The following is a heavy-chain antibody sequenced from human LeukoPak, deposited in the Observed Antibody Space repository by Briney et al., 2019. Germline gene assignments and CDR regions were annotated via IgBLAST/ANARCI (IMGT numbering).Heavy chain of an antibody. J-gene: IGHJ6*03. Sequence: PGGSLRLSCAASGFTFSSYGMHWVRQAPGKGLEWVAFIRYDGSNKYYADSVKGRFTISRDNSKNTLYLQMNSLRAEDTAVYYWAKVAYGDYADKDYMDVWGKGTTVTISS. CDR1: GFTFSSYG. CDR3: AKVAYGDYADKDYMDV. CDR2: IRYDGSNK. V-gene: IGHV3-30*02. D-gene: IGHD4-17*01.